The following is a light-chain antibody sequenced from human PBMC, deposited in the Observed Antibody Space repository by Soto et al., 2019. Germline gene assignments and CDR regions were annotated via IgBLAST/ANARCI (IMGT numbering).Light chain of an antibody. V-gene: IGLV1-40*01. CDR1: SSNIGAGYD. CDR2: TNR. J-gene: IGLJ1*01. Sequence: QSVLTQPPSVSGAPGQRVTISRTGSSSNIGAGYDVHWYQQLPETAPKLLINTNRNRPSGVPDRFSGSKSGTSASLAITGLQAEDEADYYCQSYDSSLSGYVFGTGTKVTVL. CDR3: QSYDSSLSGYV.